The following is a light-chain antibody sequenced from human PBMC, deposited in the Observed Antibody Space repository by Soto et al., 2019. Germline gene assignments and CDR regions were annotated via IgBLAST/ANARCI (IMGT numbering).Light chain of an antibody. V-gene: IGLV1-44*01. CDR2: SNN. CDR1: SSKIGSNS. Sequence: SALTQPPSASGSPGQRVTFPCSGGSSKIGSNSVSWYQQLPGTAPNLVLYSNNQWPSGVPDRFSGSKAGTSASLAISGLQSEDEADYYCAAWDDNLNGYVFGTGTKVTVL. J-gene: IGLJ1*01. CDR3: AAWDDNLNGYV.